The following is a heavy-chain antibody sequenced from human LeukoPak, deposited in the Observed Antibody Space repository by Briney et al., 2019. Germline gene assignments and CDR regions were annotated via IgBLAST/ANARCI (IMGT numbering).Heavy chain of an antibody. D-gene: IGHD2-8*02. V-gene: IGHV3-23*01. J-gene: IGHJ4*02. Sequence: GGSLRLSCAASGFTFGNYAMAWVRQSPGKGLEWVSCITDIGKNTYHTDSVKGRFTISRDNSKNTLSLQMNSLRVEDTAVYYCAKATQRYCTGGTCYPLDYWGLGTLVTVSS. CDR1: GFTFGNYA. CDR2: ITDIGKNT. CDR3: AKATQRYCTGGTCYPLDY.